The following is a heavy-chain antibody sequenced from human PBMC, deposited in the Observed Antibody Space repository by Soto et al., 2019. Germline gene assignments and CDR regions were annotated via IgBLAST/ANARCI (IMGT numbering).Heavy chain of an antibody. Sequence: VGALRLSSAASGFTFSTYDMSWVRQAPGKGLEWVSAISGSGGTTYYADSVKGRFTISRDNSKNTLYLQMNSLRAEDTAVYYCANRDTSLIYRYYYGMDVWGQGTTVNVSS. CDR3: ANRDTSLIYRYYYGMDV. CDR2: ISGSGGTT. CDR1: GFTFSTYD. V-gene: IGHV3-23*01. J-gene: IGHJ6*02. D-gene: IGHD5-18*01.